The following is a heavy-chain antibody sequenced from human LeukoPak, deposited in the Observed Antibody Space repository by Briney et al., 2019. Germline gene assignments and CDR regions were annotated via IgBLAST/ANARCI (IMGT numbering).Heavy chain of an antibody. V-gene: IGHV4-4*07. D-gene: IGHD2-15*01. CDR2: IYTSGST. CDR3: ARASRYCSGGSCYVPGFDY. J-gene: IGHJ4*02. Sequence: SETLSLTCTVSGGPISSYYWSWIRQPAGKGLEWIGRIYTSGSTNYNPSLKSRVTMSVDTSKNQFSLKLSSVTAADTAVYYCARASRYCSGGSCYVPGFDYWGQGTLVTVSS. CDR1: GGPISSYY.